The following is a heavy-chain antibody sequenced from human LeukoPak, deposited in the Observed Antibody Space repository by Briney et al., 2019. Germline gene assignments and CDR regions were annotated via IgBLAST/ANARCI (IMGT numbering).Heavy chain of an antibody. Sequence: GGSLRLSCAASGFTFSSYAMSWVRQAPGKGLEWVSAISGSGGSTYYADSVKGRFTISRDNSKNTLYLQMNSLRAEDTAVYYCAKDFTYYYDSSWDYWGQGTLVTVSS. CDR3: AKDFTYYYDSSWDY. D-gene: IGHD3-22*01. CDR1: GFTFSSYA. CDR2: ISGSGGST. V-gene: IGHV3-23*01. J-gene: IGHJ4*02.